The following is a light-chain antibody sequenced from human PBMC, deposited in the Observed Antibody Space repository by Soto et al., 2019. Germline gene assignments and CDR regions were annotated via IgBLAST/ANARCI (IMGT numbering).Light chain of an antibody. Sequence: EIVLTQSPATLSLSPGERATLSCGASQTINSDYLAWYQHRRGLAPRLLIYDSSNRANGIPDRFSGSGSGTDFTLTISRLEPEDFAVYYCQQYGVSLPTSFGGGTKVEMK. CDR3: QQYGVSLPTS. CDR2: DSS. J-gene: IGKJ4*01. CDR1: QTINSDY. V-gene: IGKV3D-20*01.